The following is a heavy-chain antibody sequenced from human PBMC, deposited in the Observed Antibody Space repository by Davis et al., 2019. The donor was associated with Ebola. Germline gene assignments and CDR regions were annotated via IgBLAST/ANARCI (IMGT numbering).Heavy chain of an antibody. V-gene: IGHV4-30-4*01. J-gene: IGHJ4*02. Sequence: SETLSLTCTVSGGSISSGDYYWSWIRQPPGKGLEWIGYIYYSGSTYYNPSLKSRVTISVDTSKNQFSLKLSSVTAADTAVYYWSRDSSGWYYFDYWGQGTLVTASS. CDR2: IYYSGST. D-gene: IGHD6-19*01. CDR3: SRDSSGWYYFDY. CDR1: GGSISSGDYY.